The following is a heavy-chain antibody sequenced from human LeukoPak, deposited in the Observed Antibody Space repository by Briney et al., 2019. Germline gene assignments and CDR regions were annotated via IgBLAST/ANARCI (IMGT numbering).Heavy chain of an antibody. CDR3: AGDRNSDWYSPLDY. CDR1: GFTFTKCA. CDR2: ITATGDTA. J-gene: IGHJ4*02. Sequence: GGSLRLSCVASGFTFTKCAMSWVRQAPGKGLEWVAIITATGDTAYYADSVKGRFTISRDNSRDTVYMQMDSLRAEDTAIYFCAGDRNSDWYSPLDYWGQGTQVTVSP. V-gene: IGHV3-23*01. D-gene: IGHD6-19*01.